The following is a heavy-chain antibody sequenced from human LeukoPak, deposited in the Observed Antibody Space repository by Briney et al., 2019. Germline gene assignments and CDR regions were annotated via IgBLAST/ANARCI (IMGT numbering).Heavy chain of an antibody. V-gene: IGHV4-59*02. CDR3: ARKVAGTIDY. D-gene: IGHD6-19*01. CDR2: IYHSGST. CDR1: GGSVSSST. Sequence: PSETLSLTCTVSGGSVSSSTWSWIRQPPGKGLEWIGYIYHSGSTYYNPSLKSRVTISVDRSKNQFSLKLSSVTAADTAVYYCARKVAGTIDYWGQGTLVTVSS. J-gene: IGHJ4*02.